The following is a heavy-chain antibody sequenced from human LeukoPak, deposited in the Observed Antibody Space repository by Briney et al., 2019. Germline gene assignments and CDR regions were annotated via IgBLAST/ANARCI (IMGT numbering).Heavy chain of an antibody. CDR3: ARESRESFDH. D-gene: IGHD1-26*01. CDR2: ISGYNVNT. V-gene: IGHV1-18*01. CDR1: GYTCNTYG. J-gene: IGHJ4*02. Sequence: ASVKVSCKASGYTCNTYGFSWVRQAPGQGLEWMGWISGYNVNTYYEEKLQGRVTMTFDTSTGTAYMELRSLRSDDTAVYYCARESRESFDHWGQGTLVTVSS.